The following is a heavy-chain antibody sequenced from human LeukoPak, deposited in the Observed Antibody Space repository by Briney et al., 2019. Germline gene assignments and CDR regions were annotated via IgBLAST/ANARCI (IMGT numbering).Heavy chain of an antibody. CDR3: ARSKVPDFWSGYRSYYFDY. CDR1: GYTFTGYY. CDR2: INPNSGGT. V-gene: IGHV1-2*02. Sequence: GASVKVSCKASGYTFTGYYMHWVRQAPGQGLEWMGWINPNSGGTNYAQKFQGRVTMTRDTSISTAYMELSRLRSDDTAVYYCARSKVPDFWSGYRSYYFDYWGQGTLVTVSS. D-gene: IGHD3-3*01. J-gene: IGHJ4*02.